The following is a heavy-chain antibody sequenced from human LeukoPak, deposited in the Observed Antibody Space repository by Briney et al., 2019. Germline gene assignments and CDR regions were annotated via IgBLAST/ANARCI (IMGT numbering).Heavy chain of an antibody. CDR3: ARDGIVGAAGDLYYFDY. D-gene: IGHD1-26*01. CDR2: INHSGST. J-gene: IGHJ4*02. Sequence: PSETLSLTCAVYGGSFSGYYWSWIRQPPGKGLEWIGEINHSGSTNYNPSLKSRVTISVDTSKNQFSLKLSSVTAADTAVYYCARDGIVGAAGDLYYFDYWGQGTLVTVSS. CDR1: GGSFSGYY. V-gene: IGHV4-34*01.